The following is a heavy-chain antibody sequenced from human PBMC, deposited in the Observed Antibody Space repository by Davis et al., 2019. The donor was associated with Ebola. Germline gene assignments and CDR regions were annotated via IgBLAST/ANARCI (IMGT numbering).Heavy chain of an antibody. CDR2: ISAYNGNT. Sequence: AASVKVSCKASGYTFTSYGISWVRQAPGQGLEWMGWISAYNGNTNYAQKLQGRVTMTTDTSTSTAYMELSSLRSEDTAVYYCARDHCSGGSCWGSSWFDPWGQGTLVTVSS. V-gene: IGHV1-18*01. CDR1: GYTFTSYG. J-gene: IGHJ5*02. D-gene: IGHD2-15*01. CDR3: ARDHCSGGSCWGSSWFDP.